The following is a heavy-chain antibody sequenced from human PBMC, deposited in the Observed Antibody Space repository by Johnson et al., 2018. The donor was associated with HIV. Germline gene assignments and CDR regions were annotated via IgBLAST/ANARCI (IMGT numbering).Heavy chain of an antibody. J-gene: IGHJ3*02. D-gene: IGHD6-13*01. V-gene: IGHV3-30*02. CDR3: AKVSSWYFLRAFDI. CDR1: GFTFDDYG. CDR2: IRYDGSNK. Sequence: QVQLVESGGGVVRPGGSLRLSCAASGFTFDDYGMSWVRQAPGKGLEWVAFIRYDGSNKYYADSVKGRFTISRDNSKNTLYLQMNSLRAEDTAVYYCAKVSSWYFLRAFDIWGQGTMVTVSS.